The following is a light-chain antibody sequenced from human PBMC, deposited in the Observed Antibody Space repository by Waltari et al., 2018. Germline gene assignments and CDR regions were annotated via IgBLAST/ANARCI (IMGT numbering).Light chain of an antibody. CDR1: QSVSSH. CDR3: QQYNRFSP. Sequence: EIVLTQSPATLSLSPGERATLSCRASQSVSSHLAWYQQKPGQAPRLLIFEASNRATGIPARFSGSGSGTDFTLTISSLQPDDFATYYCQQYNRFSPFGQGTNVEVK. CDR2: EAS. V-gene: IGKV3-11*01. J-gene: IGKJ1*01.